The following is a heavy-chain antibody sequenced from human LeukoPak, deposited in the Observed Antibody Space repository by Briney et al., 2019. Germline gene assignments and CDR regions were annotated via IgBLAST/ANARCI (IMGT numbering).Heavy chain of an antibody. J-gene: IGHJ4*02. CDR2: IKSKVDGATT. Sequence: PGGSLRLSCAASGFGFSTAWMSWVRQAPGKGLEWVGRIKSKVDGATTDYAAPVKGRFTISRDDSKNTLYLQMNSLKSEDTAVYYCNTEDMFHWGQGTLVTVSS. D-gene: IGHD3-10*02. CDR1: GFGFSTAW. V-gene: IGHV3-15*01. CDR3: NTEDMFH.